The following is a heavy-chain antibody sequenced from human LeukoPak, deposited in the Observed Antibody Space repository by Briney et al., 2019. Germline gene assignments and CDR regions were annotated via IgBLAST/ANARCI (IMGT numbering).Heavy chain of an antibody. Sequence: VKVSCKASGYTFTSYAITWVRQAPGQGLEWMGWISAYNGNTNYAQKLQGRVTMTTDTSTSTAYVELRSLRSDDTAVYYCARGPTTLLWFGEADYYYMDVWGKGTTVTVSS. CDR2: ISAYNGNT. D-gene: IGHD3-10*01. CDR1: GYTFTSYA. J-gene: IGHJ6*03. CDR3: ARGPTTLLWFGEADYYYMDV. V-gene: IGHV1-18*01.